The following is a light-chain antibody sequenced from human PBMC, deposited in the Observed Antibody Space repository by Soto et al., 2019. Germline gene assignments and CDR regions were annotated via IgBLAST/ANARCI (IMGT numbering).Light chain of an antibody. CDR2: DAS. CDR1: QSISSW. Sequence: NQKSEAPAKLADSVGDRVTINCRASQSISSWLAWYQQKPGKAPKLLIYDASNLETGVPSRFSGSGSGTDFTFTISSLQPEDIATYYCQQYDNLPSTFGQGTRLEIK. CDR3: QQYDNLPST. V-gene: IGKV1-33*01. J-gene: IGKJ5*01.